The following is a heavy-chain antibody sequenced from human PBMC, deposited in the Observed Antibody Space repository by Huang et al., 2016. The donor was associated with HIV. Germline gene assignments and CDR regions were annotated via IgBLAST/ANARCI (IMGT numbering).Heavy chain of an antibody. D-gene: IGHD2-8*02. CDR1: GGPISNSSHY. CDR2: IVYSGAT. V-gene: IGHV4-39*01. J-gene: IGHJ3*02. Sequence: QLQLQESGPGLVKPSETLSLTCTVSGGPISNSSHYWGWIRQPPGKGLGWIGSIVYSGATHHNPSVKSRVTMSVDASKSQICLNLISVTAADTALYYCVGYCTGGTCFEAFDIWGQGTRVTVSS. CDR3: VGYCTGGTCFEAFDI.